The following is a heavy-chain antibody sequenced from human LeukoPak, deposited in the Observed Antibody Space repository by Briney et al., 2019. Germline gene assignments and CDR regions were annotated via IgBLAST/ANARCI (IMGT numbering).Heavy chain of an antibody. D-gene: IGHD6-6*01. V-gene: IGHV1-2*02. CDR1: GYTFTGYY. Sequence: ASVKVSCKASGYTFTGYYMHWVRQAPGQGLEWMGWINPNSGGTNYAQKFQGRVTVLRDTSINTIYMELTSLTSDDTAVYYCAREPYSSSSDRHGRTFDYWGQGTLVTVSS. J-gene: IGHJ4*02. CDR2: INPNSGGT. CDR3: AREPYSSSSDRHGRTFDY.